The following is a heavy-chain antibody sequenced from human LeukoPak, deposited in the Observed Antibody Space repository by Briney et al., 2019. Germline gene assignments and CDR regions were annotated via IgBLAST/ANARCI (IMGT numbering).Heavy chain of an antibody. J-gene: IGHJ6*02. CDR1: GDSVSSNSAA. V-gene: IGHV6-1*01. CDR3: ARDRLWFGELSGYGMDV. D-gene: IGHD3-10*01. Sequence: SQTLPLTCAISGDSVSSNSAAWNWLRQSPSRGLEWLGRTYYRSKWYNDYAVSVKSRITINPDTSKNQFSLQLNSVTPEDTAVYYCARDRLWFGELSGYGMDVWGQGTTVTVSS. CDR2: TYYRSKWYN.